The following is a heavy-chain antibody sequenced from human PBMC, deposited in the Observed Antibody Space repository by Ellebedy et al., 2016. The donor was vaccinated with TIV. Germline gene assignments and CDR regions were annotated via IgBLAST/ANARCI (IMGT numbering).Heavy chain of an antibody. V-gene: IGHV3-23*01. CDR1: GFTISSYA. J-gene: IGHJ5*02. CDR3: GRDAVTGNGRWDWLDP. Sequence: PGGSLRLSCAASGFTISSYAMRWVRHAPGKGLEWVSTSSNTGSRTYYADSVEGRFIISRDNSKKTLYLQMNSLRADDSAIYYGGRDAVTGNGRWDWLDPWGRGSLVTVSS. D-gene: IGHD2-21*02. CDR2: SSNTGSRT.